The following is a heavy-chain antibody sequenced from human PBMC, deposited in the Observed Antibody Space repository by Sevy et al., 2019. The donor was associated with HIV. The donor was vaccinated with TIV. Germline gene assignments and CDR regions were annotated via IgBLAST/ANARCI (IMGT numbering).Heavy chain of an antibody. CDR1: SYTFSTYG. CDR2: INANNGNT. Sequence: ASLKVSCQASSYTFSTYGITWVRQAPGQGLEWMGWINANNGNTNYAQKFQGRVTMTTDTSSTTAYMELRSLRSDDTVIYYCARDSMPLVQGLVITPYFYGMDVWGQGTTVTVSS. CDR3: ARDSMPLVQGLVITPYFYGMDV. D-gene: IGHD3-10*01. V-gene: IGHV1-18*01. J-gene: IGHJ6*02.